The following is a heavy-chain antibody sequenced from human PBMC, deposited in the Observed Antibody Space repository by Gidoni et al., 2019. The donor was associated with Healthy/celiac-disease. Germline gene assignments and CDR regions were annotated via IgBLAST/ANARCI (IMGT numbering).Heavy chain of an antibody. D-gene: IGHD1-26*01. CDR1: GGSFSISNW. Sequence: QVQLQASGPGLVKPSGTLSLSCAVSGGSFSISNWWSWFRQPPGKGREWIGEIYHSGSTNYNSARKSRVTISVDKSKNQFSRKLSSVTAADTAVYYCAIDYSGSYYFDYLGQGTLVTVSS. J-gene: IGHJ4*02. CDR2: IYHSGST. CDR3: AIDYSGSYYFDY. V-gene: IGHV4-4*02.